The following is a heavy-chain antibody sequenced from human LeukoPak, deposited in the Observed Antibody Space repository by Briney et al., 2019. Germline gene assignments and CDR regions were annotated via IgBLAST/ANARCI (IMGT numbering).Heavy chain of an antibody. D-gene: IGHD6-13*01. CDR1: GGSISSYY. CDR3: ARGIAAAGFYYYYYMDV. J-gene: IGHJ6*03. Sequence: PSETLSLTCTVSGGSISSYYWSWIRQPAGKGLEWIGRIYTSGSTNYNPSLKSRVTMSVDTSKNQFSLKPSSVTAADTAVYYCARGIAAAGFYYYYYMDVWGKGTTVTVSS. CDR2: IYTSGST. V-gene: IGHV4-4*07.